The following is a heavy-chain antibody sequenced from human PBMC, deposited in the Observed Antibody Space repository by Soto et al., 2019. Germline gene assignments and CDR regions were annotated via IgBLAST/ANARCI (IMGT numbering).Heavy chain of an antibody. D-gene: IGHD3-10*01. CDR3: ARQGFGPLHGLVDV. J-gene: IGHJ6*02. CDR1: GGSINSYY. Sequence: QVQLQESGPGLVKPSETLSLSCTVSGGSINSYYWSWIRQSPGKRMEWIGYVHHSWGSSYNPSLRXXVXXSLATSKSQFSLKVTSVTATDTAVYYCARQGFGPLHGLVDVWGQGTTVTVSS. V-gene: IGHV4-59*08. CDR2: VHHSWGS.